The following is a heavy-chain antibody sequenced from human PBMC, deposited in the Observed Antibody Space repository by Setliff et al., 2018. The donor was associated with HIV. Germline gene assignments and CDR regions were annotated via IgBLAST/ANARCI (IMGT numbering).Heavy chain of an antibody. CDR1: GFTFSAYT. J-gene: IGHJ4*02. Sequence: GGSLRLSCAASGFTFSAYTMNWVRQAPGKGPEWVSSFSSGSSYIYYADSVKGRFTISRDNAKNSLYLQMNSLRVGDTAVYYCATEARHHGSALDPFDCWGQGTLVTVSS. V-gene: IGHV3-21*01. CDR3: ATEARHHGSALDPFDC. D-gene: IGHD1-1*01. CDR2: FSSGSSYI.